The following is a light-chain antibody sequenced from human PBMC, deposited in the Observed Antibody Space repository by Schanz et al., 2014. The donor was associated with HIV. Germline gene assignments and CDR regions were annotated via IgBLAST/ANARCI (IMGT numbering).Light chain of an antibody. CDR1: SSDIG. J-gene: IGLJ2*01. CDR2: ALN. CDR3: SSFAGNNKLL. Sequence: QSALTQPPSASGSPGQSVAISCTGASSDIGVSWYQQYPGNAPKLMIFALNRRTSGVPDRFSGSKSGNTASLTVSGLQADDEADYYCSSFAGNNKLLFGGGTKLTVL. V-gene: IGLV2-8*01.